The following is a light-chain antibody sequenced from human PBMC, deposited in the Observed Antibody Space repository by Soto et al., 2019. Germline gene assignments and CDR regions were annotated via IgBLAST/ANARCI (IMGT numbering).Light chain of an antibody. CDR3: QQYDSYPHT. CDR2: DVS. CDR1: QSINNL. J-gene: IGKJ2*01. Sequence: DVQMTQSPSTLSASVGDRVTITCRASQSINNLLAWYQQKPGKAPKFLIYDVSTLESGVPSRFSGSGSGTEFTLTISSLQPDDFATYYCQQYDSYPHTFGQGTKVDIK. V-gene: IGKV1-5*01.